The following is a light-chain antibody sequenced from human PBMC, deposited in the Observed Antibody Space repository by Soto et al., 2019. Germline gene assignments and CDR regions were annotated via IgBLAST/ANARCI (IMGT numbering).Light chain of an antibody. Sequence: DIQLTQSPSSVSASVGDRVTITCRASQDINYYLAWYQQKLGRAPNLLISDASTLQSGVPSRFSGSGSGTDFTLTIDSLQPEDFAIYYCQHANSFPLTFGGGTKVQIK. J-gene: IGKJ4*01. CDR2: DAS. CDR1: QDINYY. V-gene: IGKV1D-12*01. CDR3: QHANSFPLT.